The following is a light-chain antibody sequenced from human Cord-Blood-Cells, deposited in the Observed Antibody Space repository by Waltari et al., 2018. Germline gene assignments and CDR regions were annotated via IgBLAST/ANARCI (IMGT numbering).Light chain of an antibody. CDR2: EGS. V-gene: IGLV2-23*01. Sequence: QSALTQPASVSGSPGQSIPISCTGTSSAVWRYNLVSWYQHHPSKAPKLMIYEGSKRHSGVSNRFSGSKSGNTASLTISGLQAEDEADYYCCSYAGSSTWVFGGGTKLTVL. CDR3: CSYAGSSTWV. J-gene: IGLJ3*02. CDR1: SSAVWRYNL.